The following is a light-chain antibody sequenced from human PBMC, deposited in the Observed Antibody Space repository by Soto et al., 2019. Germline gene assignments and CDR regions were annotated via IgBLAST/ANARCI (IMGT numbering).Light chain of an antibody. CDR3: SSYVGNNVFVI. Sequence: QSALTQPPSASGSPGQSVTISCTGTSSDVGTYDFVSWYQQHPDKAPKLMIYEVTKRPSGVPDRFSGSKSGNTASLTVSGLQSEDEADYYCSSYVGNNVFVIFGGGTKLTVL. CDR1: SSDVGTYDF. CDR2: EVT. J-gene: IGLJ2*01. V-gene: IGLV2-8*01.